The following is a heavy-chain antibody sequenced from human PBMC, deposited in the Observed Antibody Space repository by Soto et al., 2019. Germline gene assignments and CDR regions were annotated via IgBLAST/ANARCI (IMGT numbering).Heavy chain of an antibody. J-gene: IGHJ4*02. CDR3: ARGRYGEY. V-gene: IGHV1-18*01. CDR1: GYTFTSYG. CDR2: ISAHNGNT. Sequence: QVHLVQSGAEVKKPGASVKVSCKASGYTFTSYGITWVGQAPGQGLEWMGWISAHNGNTDYAQKLQGRVIVTRDTSTSTAYMELRRLISDDTGVYYCARGRYGEYWGQGALVTVSS. D-gene: IGHD3-10*01.